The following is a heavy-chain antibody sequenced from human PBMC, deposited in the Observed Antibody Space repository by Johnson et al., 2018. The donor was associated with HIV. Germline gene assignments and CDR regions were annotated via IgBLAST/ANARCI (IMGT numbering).Heavy chain of an antibody. D-gene: IGHD6-13*01. J-gene: IGHJ3*02. V-gene: IGHV3-66*01. CDR2: FYSDSNT. CDR3: ARERIAAAGLDAFDI. Sequence: VQLVESGGGLVKPGGSLRLSCAASGFTFSSNYMSWVRQAPGKGLEWVSVFYSDSNTYSSDSVKGRFTISRDNSKNTLYLQMNSLRAEDTAVYYCARERIAAAGLDAFDIWGQGTMVTVSS. CDR1: GFTFSSNY.